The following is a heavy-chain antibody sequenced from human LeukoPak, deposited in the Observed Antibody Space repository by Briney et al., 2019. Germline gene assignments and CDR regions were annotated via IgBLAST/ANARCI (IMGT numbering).Heavy chain of an antibody. CDR3: ARAPRGNYDYVWGSYRYHWYFDL. V-gene: IGHV4-34*01. D-gene: IGHD3-16*02. J-gene: IGHJ2*01. Sequence: SETLSLTCDVYGGSFSGYYWSWIRQPPGKGLEWIGEINHSGSTNYNPSLKSRVTISVDTSKNQFSLKLSSVTAADTAVYYCARAPRGNYDYVWGSYRYHWYFDLWGRGTLVTVSS. CDR2: INHSGST. CDR1: GGSFSGYY.